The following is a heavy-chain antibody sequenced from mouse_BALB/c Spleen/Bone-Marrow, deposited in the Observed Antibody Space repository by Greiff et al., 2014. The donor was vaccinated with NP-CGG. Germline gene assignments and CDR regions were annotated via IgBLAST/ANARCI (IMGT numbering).Heavy chain of an antibody. J-gene: IGHJ4*01. CDR3: TRSELRRGGYALDY. CDR2: ISPSNGRS. D-gene: IGHD2-12*01. Sequence: QVQLKESRAELVKPGASVKLSCKASVYSFTSYWVHWGKQRPGQGLEWIGEISPSNGRSNYNEKFKSKATLTVDKSSSTAYMQLSGLTSEDSAVYYCTRSELRRGGYALDYWGLGTSVTVSS. V-gene: IGHV1S81*02. CDR1: VYSFTSYW.